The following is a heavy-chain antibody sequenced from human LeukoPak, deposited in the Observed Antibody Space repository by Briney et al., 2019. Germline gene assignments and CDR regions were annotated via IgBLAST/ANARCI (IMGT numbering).Heavy chain of an antibody. Sequence: PGGSLRLSCAASGFTFDDYAMHWVRQAPGKGLEWVSLISGDGGSTYYADSVKGRFTISRDNSKNSLYLQMNSLRTEDTASYYCAKETVTQEKFDYWGQGTLVTVSS. J-gene: IGHJ4*02. CDR3: AKETVTQEKFDY. V-gene: IGHV3-43*02. CDR2: ISGDGGST. CDR1: GFTFDDYA. D-gene: IGHD4-17*01.